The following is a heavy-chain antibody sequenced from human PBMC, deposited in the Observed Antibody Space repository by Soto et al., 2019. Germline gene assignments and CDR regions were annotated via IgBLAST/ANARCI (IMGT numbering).Heavy chain of an antibody. D-gene: IGHD3-10*01. Sequence: QVQLAQSGAEVKKPGASVKVSCKASGYTFTSYGISWVRQAPGQGLEWMGWISAYNGNTNYAQKLQGRVTMTTDTSTSTAYMELRSLRSDDTAVYYCARDRGSDQPYYYYGMDVWGQGTTVTVSS. V-gene: IGHV1-18*01. CDR3: ARDRGSDQPYYYYGMDV. CDR2: ISAYNGNT. CDR1: GYTFTSYG. J-gene: IGHJ6*02.